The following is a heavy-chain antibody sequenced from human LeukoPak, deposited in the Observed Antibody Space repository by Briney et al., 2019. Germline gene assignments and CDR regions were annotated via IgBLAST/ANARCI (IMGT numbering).Heavy chain of an antibody. CDR2: ISYDGSNK. J-gene: IGHJ3*02. V-gene: IGHV3-30-3*01. D-gene: IGHD2-8*02. CDR3: ARDRPPGGTQTDAFDI. CDR1: GFTFSSYA. Sequence: PGGSLRLSCATSGFTFSSYAMHWVRQAPGKGLEWVAVISYDGSNKYYADSVKGRFTISRDNSKNTLYLQMNSLRAEDTAVYYCARDRPPGGTQTDAFDIWGQGTMVTVSS.